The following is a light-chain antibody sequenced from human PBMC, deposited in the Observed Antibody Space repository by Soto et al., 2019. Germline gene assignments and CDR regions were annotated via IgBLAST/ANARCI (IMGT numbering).Light chain of an antibody. CDR2: DAS. J-gene: IGKJ5*01. CDR3: QQYGTAPIT. Sequence: DIAMTQSPGTLSLSPGERATLSCLASQSVASGHLAWYQQTPGQAPRLLVSDASSRATGIPDRFSGSASGTDFTLTISRLEREDSAMYYCQQYGTAPITFGQGTRLEIK. CDR1: QSVASGH. V-gene: IGKV3-20*01.